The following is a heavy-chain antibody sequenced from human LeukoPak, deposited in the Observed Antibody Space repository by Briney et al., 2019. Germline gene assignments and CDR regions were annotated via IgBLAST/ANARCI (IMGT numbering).Heavy chain of an antibody. D-gene: IGHD3-9*01. CDR3: ARDRHYDILTGSLDY. J-gene: IGHJ4*02. V-gene: IGHV3-11*01. CDR2: ISSSGSTI. Sequence: PGRSLRLSCAASGFTFSDYYMSWIRQAPGKGLEWVSYISSSGSTIYYADSVKGRFTISRDNAKNSLYLQMNSLRAEDTAVYYCARDRHYDILTGSLDYWGQGTLVTVSS. CDR1: GFTFSDYY.